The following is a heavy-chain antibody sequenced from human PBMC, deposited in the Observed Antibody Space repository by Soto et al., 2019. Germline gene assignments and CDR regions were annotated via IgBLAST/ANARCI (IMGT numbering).Heavy chain of an antibody. CDR2: INHSGST. J-gene: IGHJ5*02. Sequence: PSETLSLTCTFYGVSFSGYYWSWIRQPPGKGLEWIGEINHSGSTNYNPSLKSRVTISVDTSKNQFSLKLSSVTAADTAVYYCARVYQYYYGSGSYPAWFDPWGQGTLVTVSS. CDR1: GVSFSGYY. V-gene: IGHV4-34*01. D-gene: IGHD3-10*01. CDR3: ARVYQYYYGSGSYPAWFDP.